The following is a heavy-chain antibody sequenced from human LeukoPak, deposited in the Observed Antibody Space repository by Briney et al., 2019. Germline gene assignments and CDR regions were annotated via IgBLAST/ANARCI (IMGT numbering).Heavy chain of an antibody. CDR2: INHSGST. D-gene: IGHD6-13*01. V-gene: IGHV4-39*07. CDR1: GASFSSSTYY. Sequence: SETLSLTCTVSGASFSSSTYYWSWIRQPPGKGLEWIGEINHSGSTNYNPSLKSRVTISVDTSKNQFSLKLSSVTAADTAVYYCARGIRGSAAGPYYYYYYMDVWGKGTTVTVSS. CDR3: ARGIRGSAAGPYYYYYYMDV. J-gene: IGHJ6*03.